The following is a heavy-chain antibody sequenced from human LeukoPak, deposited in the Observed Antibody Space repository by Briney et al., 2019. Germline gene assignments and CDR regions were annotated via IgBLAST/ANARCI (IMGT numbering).Heavy chain of an antibody. V-gene: IGHV1-8*01. Sequence: ASVKVSCKASGYTFTSYDINWVRQATGQGLEWMGWVNPNSGHAGSPQKFQGRVTMTRDTPISTAYMELSSLTSEDTAVYYCARGILEGVDVWGQGTAVTVSS. CDR2: VNPNSGHA. CDR3: ARGILEGVDV. J-gene: IGHJ6*02. CDR1: GYTFTSYD. D-gene: IGHD2-21*01.